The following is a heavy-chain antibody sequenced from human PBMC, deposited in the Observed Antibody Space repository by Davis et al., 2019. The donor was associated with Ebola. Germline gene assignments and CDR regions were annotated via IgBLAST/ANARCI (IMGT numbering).Heavy chain of an antibody. CDR3: ARSPKEAYYYYYGMDV. CDR2: ISPYNGNT. V-gene: IGHV1-18*01. J-gene: IGHJ6*02. CDR1: GSTFTSYG. Sequence: ASVKVSCKASGSTFTSYGISWVRLAPGQGLECTGWISPYNGNTNYAQKLQGRVTMTTDTSTSTDYMELRSLRSDDTAVYYCARSPKEAYYYYYGMDVWGQGTTVTVSS.